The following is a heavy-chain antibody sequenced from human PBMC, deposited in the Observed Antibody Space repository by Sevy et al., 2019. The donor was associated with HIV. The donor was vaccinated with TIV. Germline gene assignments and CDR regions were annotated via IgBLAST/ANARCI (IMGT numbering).Heavy chain of an antibody. CDR3: ARAIVVVPAARFYYYYYGMDV. CDR1: GFTFSSYW. J-gene: IGHJ6*02. Sequence: GGSLRLSCAASGFTFSSYWMSWVRQAPGKGPEWVANIKQDGSEKYYVDSVKGRFTISRDNAKNSLYLQMNSLRAEDTAVYYCARAIVVVPAARFYYYYYGMDVWGQGTTVTVSS. CDR2: IKQDGSEK. D-gene: IGHD2-2*01. V-gene: IGHV3-7*03.